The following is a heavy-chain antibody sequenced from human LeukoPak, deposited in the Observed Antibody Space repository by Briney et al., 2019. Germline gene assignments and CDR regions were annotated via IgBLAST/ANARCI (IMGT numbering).Heavy chain of an antibody. V-gene: IGHV3-73*01. Sequence: GGSLRLSCAASGFTFSGSAMHWVRQASGKGLEWVGRIRSKANSYATAYAASVKGRFTISRDDSKNTAYLQMNSLKTEDTAVYYCTRMVAAGSFYYYYYMDVWGKGTTVTISS. D-gene: IGHD2-15*01. CDR3: TRMVAAGSFYYYYYMDV. J-gene: IGHJ6*03. CDR2: IRSKANSYAT. CDR1: GFTFSGSA.